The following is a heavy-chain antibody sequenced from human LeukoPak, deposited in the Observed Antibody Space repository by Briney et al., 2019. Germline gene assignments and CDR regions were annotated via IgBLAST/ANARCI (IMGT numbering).Heavy chain of an antibody. J-gene: IGHJ6*03. D-gene: IGHD3-22*01. CDR3: ARVAPYYYDSSGYYYRQSYYYYYYMDV. CDR2: ISSSSSTI. CDR1: GFTFSSYE. V-gene: IGHV3-48*01. Sequence: GGSLRLSCAASGFTFSSYEMNWVRQAPGKGLEWVSYISSSSSTIYYADSVKGRFTISRDNAKNSLYLQMNSLRAEDTAVYYCARVAPYYYDSSGYYYRQSYYYYYYMDVWGKGTTVTVSS.